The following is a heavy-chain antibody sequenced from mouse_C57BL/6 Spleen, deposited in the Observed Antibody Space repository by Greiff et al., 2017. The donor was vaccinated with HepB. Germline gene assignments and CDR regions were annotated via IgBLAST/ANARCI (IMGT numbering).Heavy chain of an antibody. CDR2: IYPGDGDT. CDR1: GYAFSSSW. V-gene: IGHV1-82*01. Sequence: VHLVESGPELVKPGASVKISCKASGYAFSSSWMNWVKQRPGKGLEWIGRIYPGDGDTNYNGKFKGKATLTADKSSSTAYMQLSSLTSEDSAVYFCASPTGTGWYFDVWGTGTTVTVSS. D-gene: IGHD4-1*01. CDR3: ASPTGTGWYFDV. J-gene: IGHJ1*03.